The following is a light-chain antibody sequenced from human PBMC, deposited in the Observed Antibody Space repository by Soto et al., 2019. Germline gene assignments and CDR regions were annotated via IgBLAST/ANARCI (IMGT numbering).Light chain of an antibody. CDR3: SSYTGSSTPYV. J-gene: IGLJ1*01. CDR1: SSDVGGYNY. CDR2: EVT. V-gene: IGLV2-14*03. Sequence: QSVLTQPASVSGSPGQSITISCTGTSSDVGGYNYVSWYQQHPGKASKVMIYEVTNRPSGVPNRFSGSKSGNTASLTISGFQAEDEADYYCSSYTGSSTPYVFGAGTKVTVL.